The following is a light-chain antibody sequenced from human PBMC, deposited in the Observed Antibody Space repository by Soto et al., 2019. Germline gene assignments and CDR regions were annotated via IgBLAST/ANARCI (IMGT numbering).Light chain of an antibody. V-gene: IGLV1-51*02. CDR3: GTWDSSLSPGGV. CDR2: ENN. CDR1: SSNIGNNY. Sequence: QSVLTQPPSVSAAPGQMVTISCSGSSSNIGNNYVSWYQQLPGTAPKLLIYENNKRPSGIPDRFSGSTSGTSATLGITGLQTGDEADYYCGTWDSSLSPGGVFSGGTKLTVL. J-gene: IGLJ3*02.